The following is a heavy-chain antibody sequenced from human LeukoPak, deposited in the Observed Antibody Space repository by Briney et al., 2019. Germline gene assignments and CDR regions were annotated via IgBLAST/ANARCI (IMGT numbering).Heavy chain of an antibody. V-gene: IGHV1-8*01. Sequence: ASLRVSSKASVYTFTSSDINWVRQATGQGREWMGWMNPNSGDTGYAQKFQCRVTMTRNTSISTAYVELSSLSSEDAGVYDCAREGAGTLEAVDWGQGTLVTVS. D-gene: IGHD6-19*01. J-gene: IGHJ4*02. CDR3: AREGAGTLEAVD. CDR1: VYTFTSSD. CDR2: MNPNSGDT.